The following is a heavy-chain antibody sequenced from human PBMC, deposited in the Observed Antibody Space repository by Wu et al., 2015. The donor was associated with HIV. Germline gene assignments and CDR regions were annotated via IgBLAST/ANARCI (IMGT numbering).Heavy chain of an antibody. Sequence: QVQLLQSGAEVKKPGASVIISCKASGYTFTDYYIYWVRQAPGQGFEWMGWINPNSGGTHYAQKFQGRVTMTRDTSLSTAYMELNSLSPDDTALYYCARLNSVGPLDYFDYWGQGTLVTVSS. CDR1: GYTFTDYY. J-gene: IGHJ4*02. CDR2: INPNSGGT. V-gene: IGHV1-2*02. CDR3: ARLNSVGPLDYFDY. D-gene: IGHD5/OR15-5a*01.